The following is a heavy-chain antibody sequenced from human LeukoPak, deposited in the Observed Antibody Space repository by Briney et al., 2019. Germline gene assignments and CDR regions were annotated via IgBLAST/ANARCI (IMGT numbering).Heavy chain of an antibody. Sequence: SETLSLTCTVSGNSISSGGYYWSWLRPHPGRGLELIGYIYYSGSTYYNPSLRSRVIMSVDTSKNQFSLKLRSVTAAGTAVYYCARNTMVLVVSHFDSWGQGTLVTVSS. CDR2: IYYSGST. J-gene: IGHJ4*02. D-gene: IGHD3-10*01. CDR1: GNSISSGGYY. V-gene: IGHV4-31*03. CDR3: ARNTMVLVVSHFDS.